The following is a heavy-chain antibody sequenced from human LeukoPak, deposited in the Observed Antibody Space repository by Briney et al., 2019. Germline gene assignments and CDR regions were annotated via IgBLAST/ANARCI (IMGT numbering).Heavy chain of an antibody. Sequence: ASVKVSCKASGYTFTGFGINWVRQAPGQGLEWMGWISAYNGNTNYAQKLQGRVTMTTDTSTSTAYMELRSLRSDDTAVYYCARVGRVSCSSTSCFTGGGNYWGQGTLVTVSS. CDR3: ARVGRVSCSSTSCFTGGGNY. CDR2: ISAYNGNT. CDR1: GYTFTGFG. J-gene: IGHJ4*02. D-gene: IGHD2-2*02. V-gene: IGHV1-18*01.